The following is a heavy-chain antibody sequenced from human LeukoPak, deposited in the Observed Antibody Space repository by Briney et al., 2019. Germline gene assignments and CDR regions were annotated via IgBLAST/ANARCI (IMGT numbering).Heavy chain of an antibody. Sequence: PSETLSLTCTVSGGSISYYYWSWIRHPPGKGLEWIGYIYYSGSTDYNPSLKSRVTISIDTSKNQFSLKLSSVTAADTAVYYCASLLYSSSWYGAFDIWGQGTMVTVSS. CDR1: GGSISYYY. CDR2: IYYSGST. D-gene: IGHD6-13*01. CDR3: ASLLYSSSWYGAFDI. J-gene: IGHJ3*02. V-gene: IGHV4-59*08.